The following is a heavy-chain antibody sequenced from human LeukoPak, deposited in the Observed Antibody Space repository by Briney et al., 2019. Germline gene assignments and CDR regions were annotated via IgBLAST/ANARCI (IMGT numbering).Heavy chain of an antibody. V-gene: IGHV4-4*07. Sequence: SETLSLTCTVSGGSISSYYWSWIRQPAGKGLEWIGRIYTSGSTNYNPSLKSRVTMSVDTSKNQFSLKLSSVTAADTAVYYCARDGITYYYDSSGYYGYYGFMHVDYWGQGTLVTVSS. D-gene: IGHD3-22*01. CDR3: ARDGITYYYDSSGYYGYYGFMHVDY. CDR2: IYTSGST. J-gene: IGHJ4*02. CDR1: GGSISSYY.